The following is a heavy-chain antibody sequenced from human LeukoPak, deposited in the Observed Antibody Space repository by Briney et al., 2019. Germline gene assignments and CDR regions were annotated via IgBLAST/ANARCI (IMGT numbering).Heavy chain of an antibody. CDR2: IYSGGRT. CDR1: GFTVSNNY. D-gene: IGHD6-13*01. J-gene: IGHJ6*03. CDR3: AKDATPALGTVYMDV. V-gene: IGHV3-53*01. Sequence: GGSLRLSCAVSGFTVSNNYMNWVRQAPGKGLEWVSIIYSGGRTYYADSVEGRFTISRDNDKNSIYLQMNSLRAEDTAVYYCAKDATPALGTVYMDVWGKGTTVTISS.